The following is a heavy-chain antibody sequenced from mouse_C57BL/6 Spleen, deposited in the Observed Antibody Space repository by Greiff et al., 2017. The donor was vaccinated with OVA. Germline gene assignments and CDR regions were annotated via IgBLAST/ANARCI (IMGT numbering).Heavy chain of an antibody. V-gene: IGHV5-9-1*02. CDR3: TREEDGYYGYFDY. J-gene: IGHJ2*01. CDR2: ISSGGDYI. CDR1: GFTFSSYA. D-gene: IGHD2-3*01. Sequence: EVKLQESGEGLVKPGGSLKLSCAASGFTFSSYAMSWVRQTPEKRLEWVAYISSGGDYIYYADTVKGRFTISRDNARNTLYLQMSSLKSEDTAMYYCTREEDGYYGYFDYWGQGTTLTVSS.